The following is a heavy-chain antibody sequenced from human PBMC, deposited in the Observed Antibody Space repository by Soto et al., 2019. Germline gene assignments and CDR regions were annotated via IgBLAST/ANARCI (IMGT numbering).Heavy chain of an antibody. V-gene: IGHV4-34*01. CDR1: GRSYSGYY. D-gene: IGHD1-1*01. CDR3: ARGWNDTFDY. J-gene: IGHJ4*02. Sequence: SETLSLTCAVYGRSYSGYYWSWIRQPPGKGLEWIGEINHSGSTNYNPSLKSRVTISVDTSKNQFSLKLSSVTAADTAVYYCARGWNDTFDYWGQGTLVTVSS. CDR2: INHSGST.